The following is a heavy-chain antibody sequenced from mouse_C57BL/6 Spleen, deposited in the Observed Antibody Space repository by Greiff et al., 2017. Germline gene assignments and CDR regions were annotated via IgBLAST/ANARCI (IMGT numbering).Heavy chain of an antibody. CDR2: IDPSDSYT. CDR3: ARYGTRTMDY. CDR1: GYTFTSYW. D-gene: IGHD4-1*01. Sequence: QVQLQQPGAELVMPGASVKLSCKASGYTFTSYWMHWVKQRPGQGLEWIGEIDPSDSYTNYNQKFKGKSTLTVDKSSSTAYMQLSSLTSEDSAVYYCARYGTRTMDYWGQGTSVTVSS. J-gene: IGHJ4*01. V-gene: IGHV1-69*01.